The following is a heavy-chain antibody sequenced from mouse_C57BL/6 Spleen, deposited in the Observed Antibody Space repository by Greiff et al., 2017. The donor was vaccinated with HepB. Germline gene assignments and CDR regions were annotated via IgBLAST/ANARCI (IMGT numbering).Heavy chain of an antibody. V-gene: IGHV1-50*01. J-gene: IGHJ2*01. CDR2: IDPSDSYT. CDR1: GYTFTSYW. CDR3: ARGGRADY. D-gene: IGHD6-1*01. Sequence: QVQLQQPGAELVKPGASVKLSCKASGYTFTSYWMQWVKQRPGQGLEWIGEIDPSDSYTNYNQKFKGKATLTVDTSSSTAYMQLSSRTSEDSAVYYCARGGRADYWGQGTTLTVSS.